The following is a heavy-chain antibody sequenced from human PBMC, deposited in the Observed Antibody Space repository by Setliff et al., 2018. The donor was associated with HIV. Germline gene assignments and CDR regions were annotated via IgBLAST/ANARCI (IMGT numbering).Heavy chain of an antibody. Sequence: PSETLSLTCTVSGGSISSYYWSWIRQPPGKGLEWIGYIYYSGSTNYNPSLKSRVTISVDTSKNQFSLKLSAVTAADTAVYYCARVGDSRSSYGMDVWGQGTTVTVSS. J-gene: IGHJ6*02. CDR2: IYYSGST. CDR3: ARVGDSRSSYGMDV. CDR1: GGSISSYY. V-gene: IGHV4-59*01. D-gene: IGHD6-6*01.